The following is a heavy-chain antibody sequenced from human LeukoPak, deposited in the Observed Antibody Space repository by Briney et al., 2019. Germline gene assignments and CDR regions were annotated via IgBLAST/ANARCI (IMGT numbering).Heavy chain of an antibody. V-gene: IGHV4-59*01. CDR3: ASRGIIRGGGYFQH. Sequence: SETLSLTCTVSGGSISSYYWSWLRQPPGKGLEWIGYIYYSGSTNYNPSLKSRVTISVDTSKNQFSLKPSSVTAADTAVYYCASRGIIRGGGYFQHWGQGTLVTVSS. D-gene: IGHD1-14*01. CDR1: GGSISSYY. J-gene: IGHJ1*01. CDR2: IYYSGST.